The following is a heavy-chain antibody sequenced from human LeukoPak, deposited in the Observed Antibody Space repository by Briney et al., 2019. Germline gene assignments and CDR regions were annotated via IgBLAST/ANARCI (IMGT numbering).Heavy chain of an antibody. CDR3: TRALGVVFDF. J-gene: IGHJ4*02. D-gene: IGHD2-8*01. V-gene: IGHV6-1*01. CDR1: GDSVSSNSAT. CDR2: TYYRSKWSN. Sequence: SPTLSLTCAISGDSVSSNSATWNWIRQSPSRGLEWLGRTYYRSKWSNDYAVSVQSRITINPDTSKNQFSLQLNSVTPDDTAMYYCTRALGVVFDFWGQGTLVTVSS.